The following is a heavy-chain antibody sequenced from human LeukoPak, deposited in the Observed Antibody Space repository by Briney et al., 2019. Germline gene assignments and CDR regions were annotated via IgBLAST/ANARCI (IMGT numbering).Heavy chain of an antibody. Sequence: RPGGSLRLSCAASGFTFSGYWMTWVRQAPGKGLEWVANIKQDGSEKYYVDSVKGRITISRDNAKNSLYLQMNSLRAGDTAVYFCARYGAAPAAFYYYYMDVWGTGTTVTVSS. CDR1: GFTFSGYW. D-gene: IGHD2-2*01. CDR2: IKQDGSEK. V-gene: IGHV3-7*01. CDR3: ARYGAAPAAFYYYYMDV. J-gene: IGHJ6*03.